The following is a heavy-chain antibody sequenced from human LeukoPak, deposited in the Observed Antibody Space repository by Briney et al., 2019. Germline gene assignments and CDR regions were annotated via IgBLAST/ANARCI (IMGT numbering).Heavy chain of an antibody. CDR3: ARESYYYDSSGYFYCCYGMDV. Sequence: PSETLSLTCTVSGGSISSYYWSWIRQPPGKGLEWIGYIYYSGSTNYNPSLKSRVTISVDTSKNQFSLKLSSVTAADTAVYYCARESYYYDSSGYFYCCYGMDVWGQGTTVTVSS. D-gene: IGHD3-22*01. CDR2: IYYSGST. CDR1: GGSISSYY. J-gene: IGHJ6*02. V-gene: IGHV4-59*01.